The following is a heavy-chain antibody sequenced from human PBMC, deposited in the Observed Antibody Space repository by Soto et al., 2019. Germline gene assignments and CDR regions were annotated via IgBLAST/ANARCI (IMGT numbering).Heavy chain of an antibody. CDR1: GYTFTSYY. V-gene: IGHV1-46*01. D-gene: IGHD4-4*01. CDR2: INPSGGST. Sequence: GASVKVSCKASGYTFTSYYMHWVRQAPGQGLEWMGIINPSGGSTSYAQKFQGRVTMTRDTSTSTVYMELSSLRSEDTAVYYCARAGVPRTTAPGPDYYYGMDVWGQGTTVTVSS. CDR3: ARAGVPRTTAPGPDYYYGMDV. J-gene: IGHJ6*02.